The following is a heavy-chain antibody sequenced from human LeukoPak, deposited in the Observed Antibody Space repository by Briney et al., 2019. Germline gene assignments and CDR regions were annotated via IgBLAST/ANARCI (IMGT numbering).Heavy chain of an antibody. J-gene: IGHJ6*03. D-gene: IGHD5-24*01. Sequence: SETLSLTFTVSGGSISSHYWSWIRQPPGKGLEWIGYIYYSGSTNYNPSLKSRVTISVDTSKNQFSLKLSSVTAADTAVYYCARESNSYMDVWGKGTTVTVSS. V-gene: IGHV4-59*11. CDR1: GGSISSHY. CDR2: IYYSGST. CDR3: ARESNSYMDV.